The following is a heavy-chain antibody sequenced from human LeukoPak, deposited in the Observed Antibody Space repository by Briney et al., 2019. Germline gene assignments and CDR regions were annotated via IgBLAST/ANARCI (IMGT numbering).Heavy chain of an antibody. D-gene: IGHD1-1*01. J-gene: IGHJ5*02. CDR3: ARDYDWNDPSNWFDP. V-gene: IGHV1-18*01. Sequence: GASVKVSCKASGYTFTSYGISWVRQAPGQGLEWIGWISAYNGNTNYAQKLQGRVTMTTDTSTSTAYMGLRSLRSDDTAVYYCARDYDWNDPSNWFDPWGQGTLVTVSS. CDR1: GYTFTSYG. CDR2: ISAYNGNT.